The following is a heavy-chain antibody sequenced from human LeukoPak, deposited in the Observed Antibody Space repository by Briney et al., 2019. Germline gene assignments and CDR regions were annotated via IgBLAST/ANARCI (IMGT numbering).Heavy chain of an antibody. CDR2: ISWNSGSI. CDR3: VRDRNYFEALQRSY. D-gene: IGHD1-7*01. Sequence: GRSLRLSCAASGFTFDDYAMHWVRQAPGKGLEWVSGISWNSGSIGYADSVKGRFTISRDNAKNSLYLQMNSLRVEDTAVYFCVRDRNYFEALQRSYWGQGTLVTVSS. J-gene: IGHJ4*02. CDR1: GFTFDDYA. V-gene: IGHV3-9*01.